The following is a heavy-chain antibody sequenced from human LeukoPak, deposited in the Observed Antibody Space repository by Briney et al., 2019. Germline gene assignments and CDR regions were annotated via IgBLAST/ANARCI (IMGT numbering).Heavy chain of an antibody. CDR3: AKDRPNYYDSSGHYYRRDGDY. Sequence: GGSLRLSCAASGFAFSSYAMSWVRQAPGKGLEWVSRVSGSGGYTYYAGSVKGRFTISRDNSKNTLYLQMNSLRAEDTAIYYCAKDRPNYYDSSGHYYRRDGDYWGQGTLVTASS. CDR2: VSGSGGYT. J-gene: IGHJ4*02. D-gene: IGHD3-22*01. V-gene: IGHV3-23*01. CDR1: GFAFSSYA.